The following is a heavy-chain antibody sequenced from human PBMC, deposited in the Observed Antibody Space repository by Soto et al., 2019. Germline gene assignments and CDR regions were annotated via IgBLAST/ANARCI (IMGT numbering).Heavy chain of an antibody. Sequence: QVQLVQSGAEVKKPGASVKVSCKASGYTFTDNYIHWVRQAPGHGLEWMGWINPNTGGTNYAQKFQGRVTVTRDTSTTTAYMELSRLRSDDTAVYYCARDFSSSADGFDYWGQGTLVTVSS. J-gene: IGHJ4*02. V-gene: IGHV1-2*02. D-gene: IGHD6-6*01. CDR1: GYTFTDNY. CDR2: INPNTGGT. CDR3: ARDFSSSADGFDY.